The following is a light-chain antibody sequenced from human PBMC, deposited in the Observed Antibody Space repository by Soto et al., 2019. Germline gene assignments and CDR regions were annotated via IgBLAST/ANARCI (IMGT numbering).Light chain of an antibody. V-gene: IGKV3-20*01. CDR1: QSVSSSY. CDR3: QQYGSSPPT. Sequence: EILLTQTPGTLSLSPGERATLSCRASQSVSSSYLAWYQQKPGQAPRLLIYGASSRATGIPERFSGSGSGTDFTLTISRLEPEDFEVYYRQQYGSSPPTFGQGTKVDIK. J-gene: IGKJ1*01. CDR2: GAS.